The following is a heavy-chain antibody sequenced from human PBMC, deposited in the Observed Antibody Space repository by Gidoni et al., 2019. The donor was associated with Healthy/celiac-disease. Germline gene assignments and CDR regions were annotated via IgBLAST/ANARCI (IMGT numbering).Heavy chain of an antibody. J-gene: IGHJ6*02. V-gene: IGHV4-34*01. CDR2: INHSGST. CDR3: ARHPGVVTIFGVVIIKKDYGMDV. CDR1: GGSFSGYY. D-gene: IGHD3-3*01. Sequence: QVQLQQWGAGLLKPSETLSLTCAVYGGSFSGYYWSWIRQPPGKELEWIGEINHSGSTNYNPSLKSRVTISVDTSKNQFSLKLSSVTAADTAVYYCARHPGVVTIFGVVIIKKDYGMDVWGQGTTVTVSS.